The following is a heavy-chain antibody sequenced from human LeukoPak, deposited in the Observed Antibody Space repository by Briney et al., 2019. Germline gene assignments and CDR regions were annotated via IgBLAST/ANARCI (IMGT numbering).Heavy chain of an antibody. CDR1: GGTFSSYA. V-gene: IGHV1-69*05. CDR3: ARVRYFDWLLSPDAFDI. D-gene: IGHD3-9*01. CDR2: IIPIFGTA. Sequence: SAKVSCKASGGTFSSYAISWVRQAPGQGLEWMGGIIPIFGTANYAQKFQGRVTITTDESTSTAYMELSSLRSEDTAVYYCARVRYFDWLLSPDAFDIWGQGTMVTVSS. J-gene: IGHJ3*02.